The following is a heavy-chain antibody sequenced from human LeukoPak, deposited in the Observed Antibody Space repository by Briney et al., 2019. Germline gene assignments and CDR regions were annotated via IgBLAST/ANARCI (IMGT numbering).Heavy chain of an antibody. CDR3: AKDRSITMVRGANWFDP. CDR1: GFTFSSYA. Sequence: TGGSLRLSCAASGFTFSSYAMSWVRQAPGKGLEWVSAISGSGGSTYYADSVKGRFTISRDNSENTLYLQMNSLRAEDTAVYYCAKDRSITMVRGANWFDPWGQGTLVTVSS. J-gene: IGHJ5*02. V-gene: IGHV3-23*01. CDR2: ISGSGGST. D-gene: IGHD3-10*01.